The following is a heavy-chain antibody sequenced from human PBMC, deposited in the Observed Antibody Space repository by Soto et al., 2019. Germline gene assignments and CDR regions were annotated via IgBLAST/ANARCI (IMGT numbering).Heavy chain of an antibody. CDR1: GGSFSGYC. Sequence: SETLSLTCAVYGGSFSGYCWSCIRQPPGKGLEWIGEINHSGSTNYSPSLKSRVTISVDTSKNQFSLKLSSVTAADTAVYYCARGVSAAGTHGHCDLMSVRGQGTTVIVSS. J-gene: IGHJ6*02. CDR3: ARGVSAAGTHGHCDLMSV. V-gene: IGHV4-34*01. D-gene: IGHD6-13*01. CDR2: INHSGST.